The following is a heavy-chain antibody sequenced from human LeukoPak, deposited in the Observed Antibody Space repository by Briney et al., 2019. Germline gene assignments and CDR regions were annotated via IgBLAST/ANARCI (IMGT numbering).Heavy chain of an antibody. CDR3: ARVPRGYSYGRNYYYYYMDV. CDR1: GFTFSSYW. Sequence: GGSLRLSCAASGFTFSSYWMSWVRQAPGKGLEWVANIKQDRSEKYYVDSVKGRFTISRDNAKNSLYLQMNSLRAEDTAVYYCARVPRGYSYGRNYYYYYMDVWGKGTTVTVSS. J-gene: IGHJ6*03. D-gene: IGHD5-18*01. V-gene: IGHV3-7*01. CDR2: IKQDRSEK.